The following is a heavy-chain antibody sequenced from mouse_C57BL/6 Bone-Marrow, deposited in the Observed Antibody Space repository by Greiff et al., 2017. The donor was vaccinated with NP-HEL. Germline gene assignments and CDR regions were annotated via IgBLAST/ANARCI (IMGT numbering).Heavy chain of an antibody. Sequence: QVQLKQPGAELVKPGASVKLSCKASGYTFTSYWMQWVKQRPGQGLEWIGEIDPSDSYTNYNQKFKGKATLTVDTSSSTAYMQLSSLTSEDSAVYYCARRDPQLYYEDYFDYWGQGTTLTVSS. V-gene: IGHV1-50*01. CDR3: ARRDPQLYYEDYFDY. J-gene: IGHJ2*01. D-gene: IGHD2-4*01. CDR2: IDPSDSYT. CDR1: GYTFTSYW.